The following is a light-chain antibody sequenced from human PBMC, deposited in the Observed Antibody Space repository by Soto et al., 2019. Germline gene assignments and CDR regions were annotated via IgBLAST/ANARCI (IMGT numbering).Light chain of an antibody. J-gene: IGLJ2*01. Sequence: QSVLTQPASVSGSPGQSITISCTGTSSDVGGYNYVSWYQQHPDKAPKLMIYDVSSRPSGVSNRFSGSKSGNTASLTISGLQAEDEANYYCSSYTSSSAVLFGGGTKVTV. V-gene: IGLV2-14*01. CDR3: SSYTSSSAVL. CDR1: SSDVGGYNY. CDR2: DVS.